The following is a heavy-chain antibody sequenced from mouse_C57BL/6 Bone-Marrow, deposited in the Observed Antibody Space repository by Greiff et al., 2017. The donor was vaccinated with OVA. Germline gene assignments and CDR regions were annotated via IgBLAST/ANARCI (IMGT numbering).Heavy chain of an antibody. CDR3: AIPQKFAY. Sequence: EVMLVESGGDLVKPGGSLKLSCAASGFTFSSYGMSWVRQTPDKRLEWVATISSGGSYTYYPDSVKGRFTISRDNAKNTLYLQMSSLKSEDTAMYYCAIPQKFAYWGQGTLVTVSA. CDR1: GFTFSSYG. J-gene: IGHJ3*01. CDR2: ISSGGSYT. V-gene: IGHV5-6*01. D-gene: IGHD3-1*01.